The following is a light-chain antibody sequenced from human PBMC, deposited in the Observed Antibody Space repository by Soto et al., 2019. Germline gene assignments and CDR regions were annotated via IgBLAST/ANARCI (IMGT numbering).Light chain of an antibody. V-gene: IGKV1-16*02. Sequence: DVQMTQSPASLSVSIGDRVTITCRASQGVFTYVAWFQHKPGKAPRSLIYGASTLHSGVPSKFSGSGSGTDFTLTISSLQPEDVATYYCQQYNAYPHTFGQGTKLDIK. CDR3: QQYNAYPHT. J-gene: IGKJ2*01. CDR2: GAS. CDR1: QGVFTY.